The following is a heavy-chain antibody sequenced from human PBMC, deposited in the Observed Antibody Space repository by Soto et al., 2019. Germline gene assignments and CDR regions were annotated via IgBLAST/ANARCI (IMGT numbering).Heavy chain of an antibody. Sequence: EVQLLESGGGLVQPGGSLRLSCAASGFTFSSYAMSWVRQAPGKGLEWVSAISGSGGSTYYADSVKGRFTISRDNSKNTLYLQMSSLRAEDTAVYYCAKGSRGHCTGVTCYPFDYWGQGTLVIVSS. D-gene: IGHD2-8*02. CDR2: ISGSGGST. CDR3: AKGSRGHCTGVTCYPFDY. CDR1: GFTFSSYA. J-gene: IGHJ4*02. V-gene: IGHV3-23*01.